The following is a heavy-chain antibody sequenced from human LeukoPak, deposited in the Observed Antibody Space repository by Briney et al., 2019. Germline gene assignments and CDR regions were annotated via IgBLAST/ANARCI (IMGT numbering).Heavy chain of an antibody. CDR1: GGSISSSNW. J-gene: IGHJ6*03. V-gene: IGHV4-4*02. CDR2: INHSGST. D-gene: IGHD1-26*01. CDR3: ARVTYSGSYFRYYYMDV. Sequence: SETLSLTCAVSGGSISSSNWWSWVRQPPGKGLEWIGEINHSGSTNYNPSLKSRVTISVDTSKNQFSLKLSSVTAADTAVYYCARVTYSGSYFRYYYMDVWGKGTTVTVSS.